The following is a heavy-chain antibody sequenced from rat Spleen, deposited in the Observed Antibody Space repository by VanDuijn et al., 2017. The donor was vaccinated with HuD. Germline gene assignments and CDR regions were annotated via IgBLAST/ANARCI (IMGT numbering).Heavy chain of an antibody. CDR1: GFTFSDYY. D-gene: IGHD2-2*01. V-gene: IGHV5-25*01. CDR3: AREDTPVRGYDY. J-gene: IGHJ2*01. Sequence: EVQLVESGGGLVQPGRSLKLSCAASGFTFSDYYMAWVRQAPTKGLEWVASINTGGGNTYYRDSVKGRFTISRDNAKSTLYLQMDSLRSEDTATYYCAREDTPVRGYDYWGQGVMVTVSS. CDR2: INTGGGNT.